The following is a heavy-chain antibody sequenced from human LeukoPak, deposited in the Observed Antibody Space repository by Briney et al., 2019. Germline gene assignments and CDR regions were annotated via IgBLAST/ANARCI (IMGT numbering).Heavy chain of an antibody. J-gene: IGHJ3*02. CDR1: GGSIGSGGYY. V-gene: IGHV4-31*03. D-gene: IGHD3-22*01. Sequence: PSETLSLTCTVSGGSIGSGGYYWSWIRQHPGKGLEWIGYNYYSGSTYYNPSLKSRVTISADTSKNQFSLRLSSVTAADTAVYYCARYYYDSSGYYAFDIWGQGTMVTVSS. CDR2: NYYSGST. CDR3: ARYYYDSSGYYAFDI.